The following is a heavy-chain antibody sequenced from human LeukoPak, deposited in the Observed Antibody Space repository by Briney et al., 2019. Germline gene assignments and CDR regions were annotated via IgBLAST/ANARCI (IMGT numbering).Heavy chain of an antibody. CDR3: ARAYYDILTGHFDY. V-gene: IGHV3-21*01. J-gene: IGHJ4*02. CDR1: GFNFRTYN. D-gene: IGHD3-9*01. CDR2: IGINQNYI. Sequence: GGSLRLSCAVFGFNFRTYNMNWIRQAPGKGLEWVSSIGINQNYIYYADSVKGRFTISRDNSKNTLYLQMNSLRAEDTAVYYCARAYYDILTGHFDYWGQGTLVTVSS.